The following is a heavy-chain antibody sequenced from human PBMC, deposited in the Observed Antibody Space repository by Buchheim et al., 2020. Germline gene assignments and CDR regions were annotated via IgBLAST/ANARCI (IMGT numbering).Heavy chain of an antibody. V-gene: IGHV3-23*04. D-gene: IGHD3-10*01. CDR3: AKIIDRGPYYYYGMDV. J-gene: IGHJ6*02. CDR1: GFTFSSYA. Sequence: EVQLVESGGGLVQPGGSLRLSCAASGFTFSSYAMSWVRQAPGKGLEWVSAISGSGGSTYYADSVKGRLTISRDNCKNKLYLQMNSLRAEDTAVYYCAKIIDRGPYYYYGMDVWGQGTT. CDR2: ISGSGGST.